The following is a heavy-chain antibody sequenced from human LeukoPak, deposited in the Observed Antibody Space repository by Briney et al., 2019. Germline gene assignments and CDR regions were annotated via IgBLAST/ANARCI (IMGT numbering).Heavy chain of an antibody. CDR2: IWYDGSNK. Sequence: GSLRLSCAASGFTFRSYCMHRVRQAPGQGLEWVAVIWYDGSNKYYAASGKGRFTISRDNSKNTLYLQMNSLRAEDTAVYYCARAPPWAFDIWGQGTMVTVSS. V-gene: IGHV3-33*01. CDR1: GFTFRSYC. J-gene: IGHJ3*02. CDR3: ARAPPWAFDI.